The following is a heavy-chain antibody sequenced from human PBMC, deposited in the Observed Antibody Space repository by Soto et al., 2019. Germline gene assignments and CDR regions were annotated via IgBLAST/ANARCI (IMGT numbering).Heavy chain of an antibody. Sequence: SETLSLTCTVSGGSISSGGYYWSWIRQHPGKGLEWIGYIYYSGSTYYNPSLKSRVTISVDTSKNQFSLKLSSVAAADTAVYYCGRYYGSGRGWFDPWGQGTLVTVSS. V-gene: IGHV4-31*03. D-gene: IGHD3-10*01. CDR3: GRYYGSGRGWFDP. CDR1: GGSISSGGYY. CDR2: IYYSGST. J-gene: IGHJ5*02.